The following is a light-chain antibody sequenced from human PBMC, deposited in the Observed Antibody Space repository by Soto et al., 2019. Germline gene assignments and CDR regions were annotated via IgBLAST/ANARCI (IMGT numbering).Light chain of an antibody. V-gene: IGLV2-8*01. CDR1: SSDVGGYNY. CDR2: EVN. J-gene: IGLJ1*01. CDR3: SSYAGAPFV. Sequence: QSALTQPPSASGSPGQSVTISCTGTSSDVGGYNYVSWYQQHPGKAPKLIIYEVNKRPSGVPDRFSGSKSGNTASLTVSGLQAEEDADYYCSSYAGAPFVFGTGTKVTVL.